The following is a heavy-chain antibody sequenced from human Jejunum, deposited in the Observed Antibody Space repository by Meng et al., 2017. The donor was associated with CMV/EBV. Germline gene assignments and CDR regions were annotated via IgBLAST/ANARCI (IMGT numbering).Heavy chain of an antibody. Sequence: YAIDLVRQAPGKGLEWVAFIRYDGSNKYYADSVKGRFTISRDNSKNTLYLQMNSLRAEDTAVYYCAKTETAMASNYYYYYGMDVWGQGTTVTVSS. CDR1: YA. V-gene: IGHV3-30*02. J-gene: IGHJ6*02. CDR3: AKTETAMASNYYYYYGMDV. D-gene: IGHD5-18*01. CDR2: IRYDGSNK.